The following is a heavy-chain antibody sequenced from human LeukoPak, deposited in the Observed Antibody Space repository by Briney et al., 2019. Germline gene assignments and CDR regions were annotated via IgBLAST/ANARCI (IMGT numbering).Heavy chain of an antibody. Sequence: GGSLRLSCAASGFTFSSYSMNWVRQAPGKGLEWVSSISSSSYIYYADSVKGRFTISRDNAKNSLYLQMNSLRAEDTAVYYCARFETMIVAFDYWGQGTLVTVSS. CDR2: ISSSSYI. CDR1: GFTFSSYS. V-gene: IGHV3-21*01. D-gene: IGHD3-22*01. J-gene: IGHJ4*02. CDR3: ARFETMIVAFDY.